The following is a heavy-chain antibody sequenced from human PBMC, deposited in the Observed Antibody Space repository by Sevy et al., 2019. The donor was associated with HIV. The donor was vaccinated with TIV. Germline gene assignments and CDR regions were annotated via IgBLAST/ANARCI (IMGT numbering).Heavy chain of an antibody. V-gene: IGHV1-24*01. D-gene: IGHD3-22*01. CDR3: ATTKDYYDSSGSPFDY. J-gene: IGHJ4*02. CDR1: GYTLTGLS. CDR2: FDPEDGET. Sequence: SVKVSCKVSGYTLTGLSMHWVRQAPGKGLEWMGSFDPEDGETIYAQKFQGRVTMTEDTSTDTAYMELSSLRSEDAAVYYCATTKDYYDSSGSPFDYWGQGTLVTVSS.